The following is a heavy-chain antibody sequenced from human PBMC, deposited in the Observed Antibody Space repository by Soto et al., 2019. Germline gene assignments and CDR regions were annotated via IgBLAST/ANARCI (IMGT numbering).Heavy chain of an antibody. J-gene: IGHJ4*02. Sequence: PGGSLRLSCVASGFSFSSYWMKWVRQAPGKGLETVANIKGDGSEKTYVDSVKGRFTISRDNAKNSLYLEMDSLKAEDMAVYYCARNRGWDTLDYWGQGTLVTVS. V-gene: IGHV3-7*01. CDR2: IKGDGSEK. CDR1: GFSFSSYW. D-gene: IGHD6-19*01. CDR3: ARNRGWDTLDY.